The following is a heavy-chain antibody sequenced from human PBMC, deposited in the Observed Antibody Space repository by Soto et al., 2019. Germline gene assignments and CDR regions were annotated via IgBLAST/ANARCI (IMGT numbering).Heavy chain of an antibody. CDR3: ARDRGGYCSGGSCYSADY. J-gene: IGHJ4*02. D-gene: IGHD2-15*01. CDR1: GFTFSTYS. CDR2: ISGSGSTI. Sequence: GGSLRLSCAASGFTFSTYSMNWVRQAPGKGLEWVSFISGSGSTIYYADSLKGRFTISRDNAKNSLYLQMNSLRAEDTAVYYCARDRGGYCSGGSCYSADYWGQGTVVTVSS. V-gene: IGHV3-48*01.